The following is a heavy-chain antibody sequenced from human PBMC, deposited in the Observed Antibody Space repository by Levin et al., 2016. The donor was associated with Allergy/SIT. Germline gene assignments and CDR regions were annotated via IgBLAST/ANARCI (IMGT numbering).Heavy chain of an antibody. Sequence: SVKVSCKASGYTFTSYDINWVRQAPGQGLEWMGGIIPIFGTANYAQKFQGRVTITADESTSTAYMELSSLRSEDTAVYYCARSVQGGSGSYYPFGQGTLVTVSS. D-gene: IGHD3-10*01. J-gene: IGHJ5*02. CDR1: GYTFTSYD. CDR3: ARSVQGGSGSYYP. V-gene: IGHV1-69*13. CDR2: IIPIFGTA.